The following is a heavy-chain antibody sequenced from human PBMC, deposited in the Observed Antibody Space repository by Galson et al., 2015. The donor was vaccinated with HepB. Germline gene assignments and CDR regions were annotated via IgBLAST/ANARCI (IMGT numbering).Heavy chain of an antibody. CDR1: GFRFSTLA. V-gene: IGHV3-23*01. CDR2: ISYRGDNT. Sequence: SLRLSCAASGFRFSTLAMSWVRQAPGKGPEWVSTISYRGDNTYYAVSVKGRFTISRDNSKNTLYLRMNSLRAEDTAVYYCAKRGDIVVVATTIYFDYWGQGTLVTVSS. J-gene: IGHJ4*02. D-gene: IGHD2-2*01. CDR3: AKRGDIVVVATTIYFDY.